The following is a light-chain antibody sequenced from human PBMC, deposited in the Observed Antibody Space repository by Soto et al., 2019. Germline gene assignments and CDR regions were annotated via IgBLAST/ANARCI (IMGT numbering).Light chain of an antibody. CDR3: HQYENWPKT. CDR1: QSVLYSSNNKNY. J-gene: IGKJ1*01. CDR2: WAS. V-gene: IGKV4-1*01. Sequence: DIVMTQSPDSLAVSLGERATINCKSSQSVLYSSNNKNYLAWYQQKPGQPPKLLIYWASTRESGVPDRFSGSGSGTDFTLTISSLQAEDVAVYYCHQYENWPKTFGQGTKVEI.